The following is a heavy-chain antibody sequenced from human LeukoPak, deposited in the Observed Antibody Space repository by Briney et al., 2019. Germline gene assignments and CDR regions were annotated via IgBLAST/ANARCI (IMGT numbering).Heavy chain of an antibody. V-gene: IGHV3-20*04. CDR1: GFTFDDYG. CDR3: ARDRGPDYYYYMDV. Sequence: GGSLRLSCAASGFTFDDYGMSWVRQAPGKGLEWVSGINWNGGSTGYADSVKGRFTISRDNAKNSLYLQMNSLRAEDTALYYCARDRGPDYYYYMDVWGKGTTVTVSS. CDR2: INWNGGST. D-gene: IGHD2-15*01. J-gene: IGHJ6*03.